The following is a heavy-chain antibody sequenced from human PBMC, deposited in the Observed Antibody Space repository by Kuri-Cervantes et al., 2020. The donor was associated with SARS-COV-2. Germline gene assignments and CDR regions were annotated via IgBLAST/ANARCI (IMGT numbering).Heavy chain of an antibody. CDR3: AKVGLSFDY. V-gene: IGHV3-74*01. Sequence: GGSLRLSCAASGFSLSGWWIHWVRQAPGKGLVWVSRVKGGERDAYYADSVKGRFTISRDNSKNTLYLQMNSLRAEDSALYYCAKVGLSFDYWGQGTLVTVSS. D-gene: IGHD2/OR15-2a*01. CDR2: VKGGERDA. J-gene: IGHJ4*02. CDR1: GFSLSGWW.